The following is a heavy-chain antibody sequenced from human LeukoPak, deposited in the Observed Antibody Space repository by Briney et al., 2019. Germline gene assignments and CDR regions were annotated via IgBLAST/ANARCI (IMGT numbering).Heavy chain of an antibody. CDR3: ARGLVLTYYYFES. D-gene: IGHD2-8*02. CDR1: GFTVSSNY. Sequence: GGSLRLSCAASGFTVSSNYMTWVRQAPGKGLEWVSVILGGGGTYYADSVKGRFTISRDNSKNTLYLQTNSLRAEDTAAYYCARGLVLTYYYFESWGQGTLVTVSS. CDR2: ILGGGGT. V-gene: IGHV3-66*01. J-gene: IGHJ4*02.